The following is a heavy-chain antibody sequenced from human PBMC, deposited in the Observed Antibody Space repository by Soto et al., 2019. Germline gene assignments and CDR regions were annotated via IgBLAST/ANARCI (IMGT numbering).Heavy chain of an antibody. D-gene: IGHD4-17*01. CDR2: IYYSGST. Sequence: SETMSLTSTVSGGSISSSRYYWGWIRQPPGKGLEWIGSIYYSGSTYYNPSLKSRVTISVDTSKNQFSLKLSSVTAADTAVYYCARGRDAVTFDYWGQGTLVTVSS. J-gene: IGHJ4*02. CDR3: ARGRDAVTFDY. V-gene: IGHV4-39*01. CDR1: GGSISSSRYY.